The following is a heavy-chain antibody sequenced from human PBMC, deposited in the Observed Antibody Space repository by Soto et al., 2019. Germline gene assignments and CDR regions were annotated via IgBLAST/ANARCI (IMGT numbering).Heavy chain of an antibody. V-gene: IGHV3-23*01. CDR3: AKSFSSNWYDYFDY. Sequence: HPGGSLRFSCAASGITFIADAMSWVRQAPGKGLEWVSAISGSGATTYYADSVKGRFTISRDKSKNTLYLQMNSLRAEDTALYYCAKSFSSNWYDYFDYWGQGSLVTVSS. D-gene: IGHD6-13*01. CDR2: ISGSGATT. CDR1: GITFIADA. J-gene: IGHJ4*02.